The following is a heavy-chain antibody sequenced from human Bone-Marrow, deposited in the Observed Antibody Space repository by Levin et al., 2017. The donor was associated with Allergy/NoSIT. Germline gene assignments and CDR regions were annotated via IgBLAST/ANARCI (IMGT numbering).Heavy chain of an antibody. D-gene: IGHD6-13*01. CDR2: IYSVGTT. Sequence: GESLKISCAASGFTVSNNYMSWVRQPPGKGLEWVSLIYSVGTTHYADSVRGRFTISRDHSENTLYLQMNNLRAADTAADYTARNPGSTNWSWGQGTLVTVSS. CDR1: GFTVSNNY. V-gene: IGHV3-53*01. CDR3: ARNPGSTNWS. J-gene: IGHJ4*02.